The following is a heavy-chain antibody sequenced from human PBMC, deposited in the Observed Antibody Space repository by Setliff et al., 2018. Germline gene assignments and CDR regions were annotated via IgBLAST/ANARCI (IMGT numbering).Heavy chain of an antibody. Sequence: ASVKVSCKTSGYTFSNYGVSWVRQAPGQGLEWMGWISGYDGNTKYAQNLHGRVTMTTDTSTTTAYMELRSLRSDDTAVYYCALSSLSICSGGDCPNVFDIWGQGTMVTVSS. J-gene: IGHJ3*02. CDR2: ISGYDGNT. CDR1: GYTFSNYG. D-gene: IGHD2-21*02. V-gene: IGHV1-18*01. CDR3: ALSSLSICSGGDCPNVFDI.